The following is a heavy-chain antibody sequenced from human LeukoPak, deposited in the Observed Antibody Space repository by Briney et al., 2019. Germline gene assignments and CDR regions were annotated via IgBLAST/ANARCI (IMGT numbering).Heavy chain of an antibody. D-gene: IGHD3-9*01. CDR1: GYSISSGYY. V-gene: IGHV4-38-2*02. Sequence: PSETLSLTCTVSGYSISSGYYWGWIRQPPGKGLEWIGSIYHSGRTFYNPSLKSRVTISVDTSKNQFSLKLSSVTAAGTAVYYCARHPLRYKYYYYYMDVWGKGTTVTISS. CDR3: ARHPLRYKYYYYYMDV. J-gene: IGHJ6*03. CDR2: IYHSGRT.